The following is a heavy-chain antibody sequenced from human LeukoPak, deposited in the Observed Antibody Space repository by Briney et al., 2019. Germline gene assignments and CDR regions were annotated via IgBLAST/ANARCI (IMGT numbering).Heavy chain of an antibody. J-gene: IGHJ4*02. V-gene: IGHV3-21*01. D-gene: IGHD6-19*01. CDR2: ITSSSSYI. CDR1: GFTFSSYS. CDR3: AREPRIAVAGRFDY. Sequence: PGGSLRLSCAASGFTFSSYSMNWVRQAPGKGLEWVSSITSSSSYIYYADSVKGRFTISRDNAKNSLYLQMNSLRAEDTAVYYCAREPRIAVAGRFDYWGQGTLVTVSS.